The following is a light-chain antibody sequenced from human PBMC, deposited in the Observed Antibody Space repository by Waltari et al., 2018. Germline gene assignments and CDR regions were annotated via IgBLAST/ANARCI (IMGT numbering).Light chain of an antibody. CDR3: QQHYISRT. CDR2: WAS. V-gene: IGKV4-1*01. Sequence: CKSSQSVLYTSNNKNYLAWYQQKPGQPPKLLIYWASTRESGVPDRFSGSGSGTDFTLSISSLQAEDVAVYYCQQHYISRTFGQGTRVEIK. CDR1: QSVLYTSNNKNY. J-gene: IGKJ1*01.